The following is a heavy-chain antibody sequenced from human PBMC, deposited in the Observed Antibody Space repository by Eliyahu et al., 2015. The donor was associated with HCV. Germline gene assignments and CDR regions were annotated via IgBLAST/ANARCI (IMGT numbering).Heavy chain of an antibody. CDR3: ARDLGKAFDY. Sequence: SSYGMHWVRQAPGKGLEWVTVIWSDGSNKYYADSVKGRFTISRDISKNTLYLQMNSLRAEDTAVYYCARDLGKAFDYWGQGTLVTVSS. J-gene: IGHJ4*02. D-gene: IGHD3-16*01. V-gene: IGHV3-33*01. CDR1: SSYG. CDR2: IWSDGSNK.